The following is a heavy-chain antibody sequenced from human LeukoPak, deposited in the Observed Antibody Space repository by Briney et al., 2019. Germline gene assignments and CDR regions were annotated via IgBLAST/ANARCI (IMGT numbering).Heavy chain of an antibody. CDR2: ISYDGINK. J-gene: IGHJ4*02. CDR3: AKEIWPTVTTPGWTYFDY. V-gene: IGHV3-30*04. Sequence: GGSLRLSCAASGFTFSNYAMHWVRQAPGRGLEWVAFISYDGINKYYADSVKGRFTISRDNSKNTLYLQMNSLRAEDTAVYYCAKEIWPTVTTPGWTYFDYWGQGALVTVSS. CDR1: GFTFSNYA. D-gene: IGHD4-17*01.